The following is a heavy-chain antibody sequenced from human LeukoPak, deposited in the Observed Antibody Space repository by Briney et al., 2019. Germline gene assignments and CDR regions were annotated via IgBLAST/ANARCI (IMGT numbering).Heavy chain of an antibody. CDR3: ARWRWWPHRPADY. CDR2: ISSSSSYI. CDR1: GFTFSSYS. D-gene: IGHD5-12*01. V-gene: IGHV3-21*01. J-gene: IGHJ4*02. Sequence: GGSLRLSCAASGFTFSSYSMNWVRQAPGKGLEWVSSISSSSSYIYYADSVKGRFTISRDNAKNSLYLQMNSLRAEDTAVYYCARWRWWPHRPADYWGQGTLVTVSS.